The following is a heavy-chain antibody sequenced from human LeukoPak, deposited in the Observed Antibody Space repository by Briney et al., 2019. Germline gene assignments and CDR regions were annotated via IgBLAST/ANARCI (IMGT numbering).Heavy chain of an antibody. Sequence: SETLSLTCGVSGGSIDLISYYWGWIRQPPGKGLEWIGAIYYSGSTYYSPSLKSRVTISVDTSKHQFSLKLTSVTAADTAVYYCARVDYDTKYNDYMDVWGKGTTVTVSS. CDR1: GGSIDLISYY. D-gene: IGHD3-22*01. CDR3: ARVDYDTKYNDYMDV. J-gene: IGHJ6*03. CDR2: IYYSGST. V-gene: IGHV4-39*07.